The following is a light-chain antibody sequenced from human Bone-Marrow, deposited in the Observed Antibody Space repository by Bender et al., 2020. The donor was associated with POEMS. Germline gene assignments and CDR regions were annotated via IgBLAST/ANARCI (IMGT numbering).Light chain of an antibody. CDR1: SSDVGGYNS. J-gene: IGLJ2*01. CDR2: DVT. V-gene: IGLV2-14*03. CDR3: ASYSSTNNVV. Sequence: QSALTQPASVSGSPGQPITISCTGTSSDVGGYNSVSWYQHHPGKAPKLMIYDVTNRPSGVSNRFSGSKSGNTASLTIYGLQAEDEADYYCASYSSTNNVVFGGGTKLTVL.